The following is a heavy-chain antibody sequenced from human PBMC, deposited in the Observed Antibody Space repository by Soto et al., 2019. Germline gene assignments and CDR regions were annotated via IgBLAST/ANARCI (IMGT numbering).Heavy chain of an antibody. J-gene: IGHJ4*02. CDR1: GFTFSSYA. Sequence: GGSLRLSCAASGFTFSSYAMSWVRQAPGKGLEWVSAISGSGGSTYYADSVKGRFTISRDNSKNTLYLQMNSLRAEDTAVYYCAKSITMVRGVKPYYFDYWGQGTLVTVSS. CDR3: AKSITMVRGVKPYYFDY. CDR2: ISGSGGST. D-gene: IGHD3-10*01. V-gene: IGHV3-23*01.